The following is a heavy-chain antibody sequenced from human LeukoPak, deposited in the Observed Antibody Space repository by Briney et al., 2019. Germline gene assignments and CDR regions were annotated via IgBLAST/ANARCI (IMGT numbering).Heavy chain of an antibody. CDR3: ARTTKIWGYCSSTSCYQGEYYMDV. J-gene: IGHJ6*03. CDR2: INHSGST. V-gene: IGHV4-34*01. Sequence: SETLSLTCAVYGGSFSGYYWSWIRQPPGKGLEWIGEINHSGSTNYNPSLKSRVTISVDTSKNQFSLKLSSVTAADTAVYYCARTTKIWGYCSSTSCYQGEYYMDVWGKGTTVTVSS. CDR1: GGSFSGYY. D-gene: IGHD2-2*01.